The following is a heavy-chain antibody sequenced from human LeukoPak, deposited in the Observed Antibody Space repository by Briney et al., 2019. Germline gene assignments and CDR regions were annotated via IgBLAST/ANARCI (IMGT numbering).Heavy chain of an antibody. CDR1: GFTFDDYA. D-gene: IGHD5-18*01. Sequence: GGSLRLSCAASGFTFDDYAMHWVRQAPGKGLEWVSGISWNSGSIGYADSVKGRFTISRDNAKNSLYLQMNSLRAEDTALYYCAKVQGYSYGFFGYWGQGTLVTVSS. V-gene: IGHV3-9*01. CDR2: ISWNSGSI. CDR3: AKVQGYSYGFFGY. J-gene: IGHJ4*02.